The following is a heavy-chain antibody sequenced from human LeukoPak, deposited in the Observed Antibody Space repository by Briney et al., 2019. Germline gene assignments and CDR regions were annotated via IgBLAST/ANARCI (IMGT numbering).Heavy chain of an antibody. CDR2: IKQDGSTK. CDR1: GFTFSNSW. CDR3: TRDTIGSLDY. D-gene: IGHD1-26*01. J-gene: IGHJ4*02. Sequence: PGGSPRLSCAASGFTFSNSWMDWVRQAPGKGLEWVANIKQDGSTKHYADSLKGRFTISRDNPKNSLFLQMNNLRADDTAIYYCTRDTIGSLDYWGQGILVTVAS. V-gene: IGHV3-7*01.